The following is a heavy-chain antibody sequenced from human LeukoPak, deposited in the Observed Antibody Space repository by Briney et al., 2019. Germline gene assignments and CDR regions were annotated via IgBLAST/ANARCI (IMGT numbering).Heavy chain of an antibody. D-gene: IGHD3-22*01. J-gene: IGHJ3*01. CDR1: GFTFSSYW. CDR2: IKEDGSEE. V-gene: IGHV3-7*01. Sequence: GGSLRLSCAASGFTFSSYWVNWVRQAPGKGLECVANIKEDGSEEYYVDSVKGRFSISRDNAKNSLYLQMNSLRAEDTAVYYCARDWLAGNPYHAFDLWGKGTMVTVSS. CDR3: ARDWLAGNPYHAFDL.